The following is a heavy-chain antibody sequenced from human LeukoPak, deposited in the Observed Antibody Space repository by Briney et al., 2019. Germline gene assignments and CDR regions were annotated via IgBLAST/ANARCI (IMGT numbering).Heavy chain of an antibody. J-gene: IGHJ4*02. V-gene: IGHV5-10-1*01. CDR3: ARIQKDSSSWYVMYY. Sequence: HGESLKISCKGSGYSFTSYWISWVRQMPGKGLEWMGRIDPSDSYTNYSPSFQGHVTISADKSISTAYLQWSGLKASDTAMYYCARIQKDSSSWYVMYYWGQGTLVTVSS. CDR1: GYSFTSYW. CDR2: IDPSDSYT. D-gene: IGHD6-13*01.